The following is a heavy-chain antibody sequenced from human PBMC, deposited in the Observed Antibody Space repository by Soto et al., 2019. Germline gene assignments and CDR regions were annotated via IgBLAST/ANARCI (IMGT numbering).Heavy chain of an antibody. J-gene: IGHJ5*02. V-gene: IGHV4-61*01. CDR2: IYYSGST. CDR3: ARESSYYDSSGYPYNWFDP. CDR1: GGSVSSGSYY. D-gene: IGHD3-22*01. Sequence: SETLSLTCTVSGGSVSSGSYYWSWIRQPPGKGLEWIGYIYYSGSTNYNPSLKSRVTISVDTSKNQFSLKLSSVTAADTAVYYCARESSYYDSSGYPYNWFDPWGQGTLVTVSS.